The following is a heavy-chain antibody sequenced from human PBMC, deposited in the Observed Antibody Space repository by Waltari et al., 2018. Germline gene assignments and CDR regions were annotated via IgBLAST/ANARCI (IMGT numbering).Heavy chain of an antibody. V-gene: IGHV1-24*01. CDR2: LDPEDGET. CDR1: GYTLTELS. J-gene: IGHJ3*02. Sequence: QVQLVQSGAEVKKPGASVKVSCKVSGYTLTELSMHWVRQAPGKGLEWMGGLDPEDGETIYAQRFQGRVTMTEDTSTDTAYMELSSLRSEDTAVYYCATVSIAAAGSAFDIWGQGTMVTVSS. D-gene: IGHD6-13*01. CDR3: ATVSIAAAGSAFDI.